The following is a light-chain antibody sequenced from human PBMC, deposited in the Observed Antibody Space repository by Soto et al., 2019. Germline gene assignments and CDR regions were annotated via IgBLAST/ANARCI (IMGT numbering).Light chain of an antibody. J-gene: IGLJ2*01. CDR1: SSDVGGYNY. V-gene: IGLV2-14*01. CDR3: SSYTISSTLVV. Sequence: QSALTQPASVSGSPGQSITISCTGTSSDVGGYNYVSWYQKHPGKAPKVMIYEVSHRPSGVSDRFSGSKSGNTASLTISGLQAADEADYYCSSYTISSTLVVFGGGTKVTVL. CDR2: EVS.